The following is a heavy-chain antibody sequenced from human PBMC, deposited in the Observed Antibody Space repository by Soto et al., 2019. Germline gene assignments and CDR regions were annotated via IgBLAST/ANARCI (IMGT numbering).Heavy chain of an antibody. CDR2: IYHSGHT. CDR1: GGSISTYY. CDR3: AYTAQGWFDT. Sequence: SETLSLTCTVSGGSISTYYWSWIRQPPGKGLEWIGYIYHSGHTNYDPSLKSRVTISIDTSKSQPSLKLSSVTAADTAVYYCAYTAQGWFDTWGQGILVTVSS. J-gene: IGHJ5*02. D-gene: IGHD2-2*02. V-gene: IGHV4-59*08.